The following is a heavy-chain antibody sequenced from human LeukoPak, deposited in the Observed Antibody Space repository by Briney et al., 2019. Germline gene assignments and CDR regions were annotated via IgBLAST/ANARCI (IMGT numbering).Heavy chain of an antibody. Sequence: ASVKVSCKASGYTFTSYYMHWVRQAPGQGLEWMGIINPSGGSTSYAQKFQGRVTTTRDTSTSTVYMELSSLRSEDTAVYYCARADYYDSSGSYFDYWGQGTLVTVSS. D-gene: IGHD3-22*01. CDR2: INPSGGST. J-gene: IGHJ4*02. V-gene: IGHV1-46*01. CDR3: ARADYYDSSGSYFDY. CDR1: GYTFTSYY.